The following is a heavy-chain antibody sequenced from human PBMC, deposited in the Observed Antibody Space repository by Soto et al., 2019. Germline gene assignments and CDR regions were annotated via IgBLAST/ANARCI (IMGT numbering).Heavy chain of an antibody. V-gene: IGHV1-69*02. CDR3: ARGSDYIWGSYMATWFDP. Sequence: QVQLVQSGAEVKKPGSSVKVSCKASGGTFSSCTISWVRQAPGQGLEWMGRIIPILGIANYAQKFQGRVTITADKSTSTAYMELSSLRSEDTAVYYCARGSDYIWGSYMATWFDPWGQGTLVTVSS. CDR1: GGTFSSCT. J-gene: IGHJ5*02. D-gene: IGHD3-16*01. CDR2: IIPILGIA.